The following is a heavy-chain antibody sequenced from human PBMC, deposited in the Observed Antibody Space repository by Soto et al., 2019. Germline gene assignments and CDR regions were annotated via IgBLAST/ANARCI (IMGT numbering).Heavy chain of an antibody. CDR2: IYYSGST. CDR3: ARVGYYDSSGYYYMYFQH. V-gene: IGHV4-59*01. D-gene: IGHD3-22*01. J-gene: IGHJ1*01. Sequence: SETLSLTCTVSGGSISSYYWSWIRQPPGKGLEWIGYIYYSGSTNYNPSLKSRVTISVDTSKNQFSLKLSSVTAADTAVYYCARVGYYDSSGYYYMYFQHWGQGILVTVSS. CDR1: GGSISSYY.